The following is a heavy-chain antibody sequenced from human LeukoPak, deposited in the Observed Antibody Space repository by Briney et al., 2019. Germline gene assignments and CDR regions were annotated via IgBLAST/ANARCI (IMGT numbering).Heavy chain of an antibody. CDR3: ASLCWGTLYYYYGMDV. Sequence: PSETLSLTCTVSGGSISSYYWSWIRQPPGKGLEWIGYIYYSGSTNYNPSLKSRVTISVDTSKNQFSLKLSSVTAADTAVYYCASLCWGTLYYYYGMDVWGQGTTVTVSS. CDR2: IYYSGST. V-gene: IGHV4-59*08. D-gene: IGHD1-7*01. J-gene: IGHJ6*02. CDR1: GGSISSYY.